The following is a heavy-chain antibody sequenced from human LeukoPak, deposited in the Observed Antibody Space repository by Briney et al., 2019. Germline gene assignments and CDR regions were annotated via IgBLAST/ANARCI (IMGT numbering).Heavy chain of an antibody. V-gene: IGHV1-2*02. J-gene: IGHJ3*02. CDR2: INPNRGGT. CDR3: ARAPTGNYDILTGCYTGAFDI. CDR1: GYTFTGYY. D-gene: IGHD3-9*01. Sequence: ASVKVSCKASGYTFTGYYMHWVRQAPGQGLEWMGWINPNRGGTNYAQKFQGRVTMTRDTSISTAYMELSRLRSDDTAVYSCARAPTGNYDILTGCYTGAFDIWGQGTMVTVSS.